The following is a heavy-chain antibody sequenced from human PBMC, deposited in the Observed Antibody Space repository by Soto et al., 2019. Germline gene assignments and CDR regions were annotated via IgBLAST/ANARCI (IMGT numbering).Heavy chain of an antibody. V-gene: IGHV3-30*18. J-gene: IGHJ4*02. Sequence: QVQLVESGGGVVQPGRSLRLSCAASGCTFETYAMHWVRLAPGKGLEWMAVISYDGSNKYYADSVKGRFTISRDNSKNTLYMQMSSMRAEDTAIYGCAKDRIVAAAPDFWGQGTLVTVSS. D-gene: IGHD2-2*01. CDR1: GCTFETYA. CDR2: ISYDGSNK. CDR3: AKDRIVAAAPDF.